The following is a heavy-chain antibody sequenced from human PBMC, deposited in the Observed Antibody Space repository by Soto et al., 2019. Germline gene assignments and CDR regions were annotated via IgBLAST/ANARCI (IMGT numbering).Heavy chain of an antibody. CDR2: IWGDGDNT. V-gene: IGHV3-33*06. CDR3: AKDAVGALELVY. CDR1: GFTFSSYG. J-gene: IGHJ4*02. D-gene: IGHD1-26*01. Sequence: AGGSLRLSCAAAGFTFSSYGMHWVRQAPGKGLEWVAAIWGDGDNTYYADSVKGRFTISRDNSKNTLYLQMNSLRAEDTAVYYCAKDAVGALELVYWGQGTLVTVSS.